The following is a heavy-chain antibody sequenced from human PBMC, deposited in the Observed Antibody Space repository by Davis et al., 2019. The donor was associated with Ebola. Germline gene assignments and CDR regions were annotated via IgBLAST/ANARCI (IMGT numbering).Heavy chain of an antibody. CDR1: GGSFSGYY. CDR2: INHSGNT. CDR3: ATSSDNSAWFFDY. Sequence: SETLSLTCAVYGGSFSGYYWSWIRQPPGKGLEWIGEINHSGNTNYNPSLKSRVTISVDTSKNQFSLKVLSVSAADTAVYYCATSSDNSAWFFDYWGQGTLVTVSS. D-gene: IGHD6-19*01. J-gene: IGHJ4*02. V-gene: IGHV4-34*01.